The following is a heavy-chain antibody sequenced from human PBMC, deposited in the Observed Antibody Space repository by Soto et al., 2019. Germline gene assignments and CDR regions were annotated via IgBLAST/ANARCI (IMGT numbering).Heavy chain of an antibody. CDR1: GGSVSSYY. J-gene: IGHJ4*02. V-gene: IGHV4-59*02. CDR3: ARDPLYSSTPGSQV. D-gene: IGHD6-13*01. Sequence: QVHLQESGPGLVKPSETLSLTCSVSGGSVSSYYWSWIRQSPETGLDWMGYIYDIRSTKYNPSLNGRATIAVVTSNNQISLKLTSVTAADAAVYYCARDPLYSSTPGSQVWGQGRQVTVSP. CDR2: IYDIRST.